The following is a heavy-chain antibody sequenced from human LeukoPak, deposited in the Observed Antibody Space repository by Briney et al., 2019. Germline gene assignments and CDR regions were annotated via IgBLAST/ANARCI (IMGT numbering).Heavy chain of an antibody. V-gene: IGHV3-7*03. CDR1: VFTFSSYW. D-gene: IGHD6-19*01. CDR2: IKEDGSEK. Sequence: PGGSLRLSCAASVFTFSSYWMRWVRRAPGKGLEGVANIKEDGSEKYYVDSVKGRFTISRDNAKNSLYLQMNSLRAEDTAVYYCVSSPVAGSYDYFDYWGQGPLVTVSS. J-gene: IGHJ4*02. CDR3: VSSPVAGSYDYFDY.